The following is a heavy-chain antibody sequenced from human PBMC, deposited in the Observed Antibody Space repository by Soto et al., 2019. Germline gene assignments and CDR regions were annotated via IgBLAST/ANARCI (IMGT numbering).Heavy chain of an antibody. D-gene: IGHD5-18*01. CDR2: IDPSDSYT. J-gene: IGHJ6*02. CDR1: GCSFTSYW. V-gene: IGHV5-10-1*01. Sequence: PGESLKISCKGSGCSFTSYWISWVRQMPGKGLEWMGRIDPSDSYTNYSPSFQGHVTISADKSISTAYLQWSSLKASDTAMYYCARQSGGYSYGSYYYGMDVWGQGTTVTVSS. CDR3: ARQSGGYSYGSYYYGMDV.